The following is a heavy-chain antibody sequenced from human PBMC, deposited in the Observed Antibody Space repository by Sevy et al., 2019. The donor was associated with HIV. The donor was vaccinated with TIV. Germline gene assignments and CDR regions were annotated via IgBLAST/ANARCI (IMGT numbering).Heavy chain of an antibody. V-gene: IGHV3-33*01. D-gene: IGHD2-21*01. CDR3: AREEHTSSSLGYGMDV. CDR2: IWYDETNK. Sequence: GGSLSLSCATSGFNFSTYVMNWVGQAPGKGLEWVAVIWYDETNKYYADPMKGRFTISRDNSKNTLYLQMNSLRAEDTAVYYCAREEHTSSSLGYGMDVWGQVTMVTVSS. CDR1: GFNFSTYV. J-gene: IGHJ6*02.